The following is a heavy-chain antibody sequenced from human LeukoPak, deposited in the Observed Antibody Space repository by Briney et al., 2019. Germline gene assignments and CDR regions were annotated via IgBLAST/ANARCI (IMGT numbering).Heavy chain of an antibody. CDR3: ARGEAAVYYYYYLDV. Sequence: GGSLRLSCAGSGFSFSSYSMPWVRQAPGKGLEYVSGISDKGGSTNYANSVKGRFIISRDNSQNTLFLQMVSLRAEDMAVYYCARGEAAVYYYYYLDVWGKGTTVTVSS. CDR1: GFSFSSYS. CDR2: ISDKGGST. V-gene: IGHV3-64*01. D-gene: IGHD6-25*01. J-gene: IGHJ6*03.